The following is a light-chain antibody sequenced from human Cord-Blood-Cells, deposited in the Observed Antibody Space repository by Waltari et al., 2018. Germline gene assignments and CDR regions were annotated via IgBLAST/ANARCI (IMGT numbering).Light chain of an antibody. Sequence: DIVLTQSPGTLSLSPGERATLSCRASQSVSSSYLAWYQQKPGQAPSLRIYGASSRATGIPDRFSGSGSGTDFTLTISRLEPEDFAVYYCQQYGSSPLTFGGGTKVEIK. CDR1: QSVSSSY. J-gene: IGKJ4*01. V-gene: IGKV3-20*01. CDR3: QQYGSSPLT. CDR2: GAS.